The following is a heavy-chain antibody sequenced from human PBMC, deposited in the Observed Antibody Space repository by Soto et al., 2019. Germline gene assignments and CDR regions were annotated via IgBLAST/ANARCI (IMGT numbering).Heavy chain of an antibody. Sequence: SLRLSCAASGFTFSSYSMNWVRQAPGKGLEWVSSISSSSYIYYADSVKGRFTISRDNAKNSLYLQMNSLRAEDTAVYYCARGKSDIVVVVAGGGTVDYWGQGTLVTVSS. J-gene: IGHJ4*02. CDR3: ARGKSDIVVVVAGGGTVDY. CDR1: GFTFSSYS. V-gene: IGHV3-21*01. D-gene: IGHD2-15*01. CDR2: ISSSSYI.